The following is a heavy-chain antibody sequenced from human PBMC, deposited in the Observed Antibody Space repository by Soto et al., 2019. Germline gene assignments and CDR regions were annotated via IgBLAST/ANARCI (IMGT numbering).Heavy chain of an antibody. CDR3: ETPSGGATKFYFDP. J-gene: IGHJ4*02. CDR2: ISGRGDTS. CDR1: GFTFTNYA. Sequence: EVELLESGGGSVQPGGSLRLSCIASGFTFTNYAMAWVRQVPGKGLEWVSGISGRGDTSYYADSVKGRFTISRDNSENILPLNLTALTAADTAIFYCETPSGGATKFYFDPWAQGPLVSVSS. V-gene: IGHV3-23*01. D-gene: IGHD1-26*01.